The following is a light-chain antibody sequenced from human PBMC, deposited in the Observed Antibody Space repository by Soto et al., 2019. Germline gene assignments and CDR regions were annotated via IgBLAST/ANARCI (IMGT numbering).Light chain of an antibody. CDR3: CSYAGSSFYV. Sequence: QSVLTQPASVSGSPGQSITISCTGTSSDVGSYNLVSRYQQHPGKAPKLMIYEGTKRPSGVSNRFSGSKSGNTASLTISGLQAEDEADYYCCSYAGSSFYVFGTGTKLTVL. J-gene: IGLJ1*01. CDR1: SSDVGSYNL. CDR2: EGT. V-gene: IGLV2-23*01.